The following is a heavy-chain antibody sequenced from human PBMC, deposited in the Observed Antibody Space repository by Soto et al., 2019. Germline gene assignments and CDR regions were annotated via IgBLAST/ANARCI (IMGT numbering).Heavy chain of an antibody. J-gene: IGHJ6*02. D-gene: IGHD1-1*01. CDR1: GLTFSTYG. CDR2: ITSSTTI. CDR3: ARQRNGAGDV. Sequence: LVESGGGLVQPGGSLRLSCEASGLTFSTYGFNWFRQAPGKGLEWVSYITSSTTIYYPDSVRGRFTTSRDNANNSLYLQMNSLRDEDTAVYYCARQRNGAGDVWGQGTTVTVSS. V-gene: IGHV3-48*02.